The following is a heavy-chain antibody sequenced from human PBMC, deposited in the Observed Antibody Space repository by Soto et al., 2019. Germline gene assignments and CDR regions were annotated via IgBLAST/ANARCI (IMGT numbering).Heavy chain of an antibody. CDR3: ARDKGSSWPRDGNYFDY. D-gene: IGHD6-13*01. Sequence: SETLSLTCTVSGGSISSGGYYWSWIRQHPGKGLEWIGYIYYSGSTYYNPSLKSRVTISVDTSKNQFPLKLSSVTAADTAVYYCARDKGSSWPRDGNYFDYWGQGTLVTVS. J-gene: IGHJ4*02. CDR1: GGSISSGGYY. V-gene: IGHV4-31*03. CDR2: IYYSGST.